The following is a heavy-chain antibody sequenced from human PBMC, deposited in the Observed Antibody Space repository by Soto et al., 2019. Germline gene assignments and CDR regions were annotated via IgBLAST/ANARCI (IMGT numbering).Heavy chain of an antibody. J-gene: IGHJ4*02. CDR3: AKDLWGSHDYGDYFGY. CDR2: ISGSGGST. V-gene: IGHV3-23*01. CDR1: GFTFSSYA. Sequence: AGGSLRLSCAASGFTFSSYAMSWVRQAPGKGLEWVSAISGSGGSTYYADSVKGRFTISRDNSKNTLYLQMNSLRAGDTAVYYCAKDLWGSHDYGDYFGYWGQGTLVTVSS. D-gene: IGHD4-17*01.